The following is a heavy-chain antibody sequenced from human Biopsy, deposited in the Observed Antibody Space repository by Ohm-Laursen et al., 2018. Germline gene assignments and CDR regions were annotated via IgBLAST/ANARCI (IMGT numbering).Heavy chain of an antibody. Sequence: VSVKVSCKPSGYTFTAFSVHWLRQAPGQGLEWMGWINPKSGDTDYPQNFQGRVSLTRDTSISTAYMDLSRLRSDDTAVYYWARGRRHCSGTCSRWYFDLWGRGTLVTVSS. D-gene: IGHD2-2*01. V-gene: IGHV1-2*02. J-gene: IGHJ2*01. CDR3: ARGRRHCSGTCSRWYFDL. CDR2: INPKSGDT. CDR1: GYTFTAFS.